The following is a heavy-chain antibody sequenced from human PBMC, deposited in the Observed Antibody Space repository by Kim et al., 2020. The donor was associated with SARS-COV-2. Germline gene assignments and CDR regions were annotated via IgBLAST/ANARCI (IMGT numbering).Heavy chain of an antibody. Sequence: GGSLRLSCAASGFTFSSYAMHWVRQAPGKGLEWVAVISYDGSNKYYADSVKGRFTISRDNSKNTLYLQMNSLRAEDTAVYYCARGGITPEGYWGQGTLVTVSS. CDR1: GFTFSSYA. CDR2: ISYDGSNK. J-gene: IGHJ4*02. V-gene: IGHV3-30-3*01. CDR3: ARGGITPEGY.